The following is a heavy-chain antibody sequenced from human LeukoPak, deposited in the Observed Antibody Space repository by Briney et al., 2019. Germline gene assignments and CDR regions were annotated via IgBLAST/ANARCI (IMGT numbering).Heavy chain of an antibody. CDR2: IYSGGST. D-gene: IGHD2-2*01. V-gene: IGHV3-53*01. CDR1: GFTVSSNY. J-gene: IGHJ4*02. CDR3: AGRADCSSTSCQDY. Sequence: PGGALRLSCAATGFTVSSNYMSWVRQAPGKGLEWVSVIYSGGSTYYADSVKGRFTISRDNSKNTLYLQMNSLRAEDTAVYYCAGRADCSSTSCQDYWGQGNLGSVSS.